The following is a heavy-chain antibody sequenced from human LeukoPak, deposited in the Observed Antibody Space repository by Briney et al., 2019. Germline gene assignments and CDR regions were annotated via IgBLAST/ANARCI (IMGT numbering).Heavy chain of an antibody. Sequence: GGSLRLSCAASGFTFDDYTMHWVRQAPGKGLEWVSLISWDGGSTYYADSVKGRFTISRDNSKNSLYLQMNSLRTEDTALYYCVKDIAAAGWDYYYYYMDVWGKGTTVTVSS. CDR1: GFTFDDYT. V-gene: IGHV3-43*01. J-gene: IGHJ6*03. CDR3: VKDIAAAGWDYYYYYMDV. D-gene: IGHD6-13*01. CDR2: ISWDGGST.